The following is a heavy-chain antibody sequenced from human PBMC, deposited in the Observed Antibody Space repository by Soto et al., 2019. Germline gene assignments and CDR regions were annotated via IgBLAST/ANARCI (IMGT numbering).Heavy chain of an antibody. Sequence: GSLRLSCAASGFTFSSYAMHWVRQAPGKGLEWVAVISYDGSNKYYADSVKGRFTISRDNSKNTLYLQMNSLRAEDTAVYYCAREVYNWNPGYFDYWGQGTLVTVPS. CDR3: AREVYNWNPGYFDY. D-gene: IGHD1-20*01. CDR1: GFTFSSYA. CDR2: ISYDGSNK. J-gene: IGHJ4*02. V-gene: IGHV3-30-3*01.